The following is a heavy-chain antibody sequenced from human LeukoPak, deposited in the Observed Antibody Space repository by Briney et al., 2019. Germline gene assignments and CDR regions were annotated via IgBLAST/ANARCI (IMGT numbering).Heavy chain of an antibody. Sequence: GGSLRLSCAASGFTFSSYEMNWVRQAPGKGLEWVSSITSSSIYKYYADSMKGRFTISRDNAKNSLYLQMNSLRAEDTAVYYCARRAGAYSHPYDYWGQGTLVTVSS. CDR3: ARRAGAYSHPYDY. J-gene: IGHJ4*02. D-gene: IGHD4/OR15-4a*01. CDR2: ITSSSIYK. V-gene: IGHV3-21*04. CDR1: GFTFSSYE.